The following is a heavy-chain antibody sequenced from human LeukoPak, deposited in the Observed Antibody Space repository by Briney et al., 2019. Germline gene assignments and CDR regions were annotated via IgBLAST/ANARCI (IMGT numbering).Heavy chain of an antibody. CDR2: ISGSGGST. D-gene: IGHD3-3*01. V-gene: IGHV3-23*01. CDR1: GFTFSSYA. J-gene: IGHJ4*02. Sequence: GGSLRLSCAANGFTFSSYAMSWVRQAPGKGLEWVSGISGSGGSTYYAVSVKGRFTISRDNSKNTLYLQMNGLRAEDTALYYCVKDVGFLEWLVCFDYWGQGTLVTVSS. CDR3: VKDVGFLEWLVCFDY.